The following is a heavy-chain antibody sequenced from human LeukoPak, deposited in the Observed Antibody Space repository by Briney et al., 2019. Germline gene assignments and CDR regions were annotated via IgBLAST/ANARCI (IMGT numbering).Heavy chain of an antibody. CDR1: GFTVSSNY. D-gene: IGHD6-19*01. CDR3: ARLVAGGWYFDY. J-gene: IGHJ4*02. V-gene: IGHV3-53*01. Sequence: PGGSLRLSYAASGFTVSSNYMSWVRQAPGKGLEWVSVIYSGGSTYYADSVKGRFTISRDNSENTLYLQMNSLRAEDTAVYYCARLVAGGWYFDYWGQGTLVTVSA. CDR2: IYSGGST.